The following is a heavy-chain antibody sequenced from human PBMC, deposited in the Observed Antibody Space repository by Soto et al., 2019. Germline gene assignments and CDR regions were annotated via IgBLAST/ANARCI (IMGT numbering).Heavy chain of an antibody. CDR3: ARDQRPATAIPGMDV. CDR2: IIPIFGTA. V-gene: IGHV1-69*13. Sequence: SVKVSCKASGGTFSSDAISWVRQAPGQGLEWMGGIIPIFGTANYAQKFQGRVTITADESTSTAYMELSSLRSEDTAVYYCARDQRPATAIPGMDVWGQGTTVTVSS. CDR1: GGTFSSDA. D-gene: IGHD2-2*02. J-gene: IGHJ6*02.